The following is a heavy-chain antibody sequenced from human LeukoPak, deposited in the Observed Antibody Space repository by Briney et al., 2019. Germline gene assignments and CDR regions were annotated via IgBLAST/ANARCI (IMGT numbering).Heavy chain of an antibody. J-gene: IGHJ6*02. V-gene: IGHV3-74*01. CDR1: GFAFRTYW. CDR2: INGDGSST. CDR3: ARDTSYGMDV. Sequence: SGGSLRLSCAASGFAFRTYWMHWVRQAPGKGLVWVSRINGDGSSTNYADSVRGRFTISGDNAKNTLFLQMNSLRVEDTAEYYCARDTSYGMDVWGQGTTVTVSS. D-gene: IGHD3-16*01.